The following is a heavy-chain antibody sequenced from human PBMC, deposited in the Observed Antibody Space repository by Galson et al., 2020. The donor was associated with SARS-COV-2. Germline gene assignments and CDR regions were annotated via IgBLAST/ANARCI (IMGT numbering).Heavy chain of an antibody. CDR2: IYSGGST. J-gene: IGHJ1*01. CDR3: ASYYYDSSGYYSPYFQH. Sequence: QLGESLKISCAASGFTVSSNYMSWVRQAPGKGLEWVSVIYSGGSTYYADSVKGRFTISRDNSKNTLYLQMNSLRAEDTAVYYCASYYYDSSGYYSPYFQHWGQGTLVTVSS. D-gene: IGHD3-22*01. V-gene: IGHV3-53*01. CDR1: GFTVSSNY.